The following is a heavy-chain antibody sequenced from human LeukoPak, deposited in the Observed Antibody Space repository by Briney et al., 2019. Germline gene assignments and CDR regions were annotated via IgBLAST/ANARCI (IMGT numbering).Heavy chain of an antibody. CDR2: TNSDGSST. D-gene: IGHD1-14*01. Sequence: QPGGSLRLSCAASGFTFSSYWMHWVRQAPGKGLVWVSRTNSDGSSTSYADSVKGRFTISRDNAKNTLYLQMNSLRAEDTAVYYCATGQGHGMDVWGQGTTVTVSS. CDR1: GFTFSSYW. J-gene: IGHJ6*02. V-gene: IGHV3-74*01. CDR3: ATGQGHGMDV.